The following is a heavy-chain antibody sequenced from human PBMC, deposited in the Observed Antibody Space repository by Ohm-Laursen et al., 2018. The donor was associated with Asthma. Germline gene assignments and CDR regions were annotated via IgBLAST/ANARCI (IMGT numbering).Heavy chain of an antibody. CDR2: ISGRGDST. Sequence: SLRLSCAAYGFSLTRYAMSWVRQAPGKGLKWVSGISGRGDSTYYADSVKGRFTISRDNAKNRLYLQMNSLRAEDTAVYYCARDVRVADPFDYWGQGTLVTVSS. D-gene: IGHD6-19*01. CDR1: GFSLTRYA. V-gene: IGHV3-23*01. J-gene: IGHJ4*02. CDR3: ARDVRVADPFDY.